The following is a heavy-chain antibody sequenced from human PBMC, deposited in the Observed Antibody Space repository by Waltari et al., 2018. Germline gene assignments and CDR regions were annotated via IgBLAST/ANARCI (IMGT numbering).Heavy chain of an antibody. Sequence: QVQLVQSGAEVKKPGSSVKVSCKASGGTFSSYAISWVRQAPGQGLEWMGRINPNSGGTNYAQKFQGRVTMTRDTSISTAYMELSRLRSDDTAVYYCASAYSNYDQFDYWGQGTLVTVSS. J-gene: IGHJ4*02. CDR2: INPNSGGT. V-gene: IGHV1-2*02. D-gene: IGHD4-4*01. CDR1: GGTFSSYA. CDR3: ASAYSNYDQFDY.